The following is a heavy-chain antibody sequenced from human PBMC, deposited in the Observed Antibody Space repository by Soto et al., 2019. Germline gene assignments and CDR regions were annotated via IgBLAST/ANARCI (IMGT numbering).Heavy chain of an antibody. CDR3: ARANSELLWFGELSAWFDP. J-gene: IGHJ5*02. CDR2: INHSGST. Sequence: SETLSLTCAVYGGSLSGYYWSWIRQPPGKGLEWIGEINHSGSTNYNSSLKSRVTISVDTSKNQFSLKLSSVTAADTAVYYCARANSELLWFGELSAWFDPWGQGTLVTVSS. D-gene: IGHD3-10*01. CDR1: GGSLSGYY. V-gene: IGHV4-34*01.